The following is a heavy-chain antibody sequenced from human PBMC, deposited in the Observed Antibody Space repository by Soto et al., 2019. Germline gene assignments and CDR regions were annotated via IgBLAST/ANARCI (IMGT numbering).Heavy chain of an antibody. Sequence: GSLRLSCAASGFTFSSYAMSWVRQAPGKGLEWVSAISGSGGSTYYADSVKGRFTISRDNSKNTLYLQMNSLRAEDTAVYYCAKTVLGVISYYYYYMDVWCKATTVSVSS. CDR3: AKTVLGVISYYYYYMDV. V-gene: IGHV3-23*01. D-gene: IGHD3-10*01. CDR1: GFTFSSYA. CDR2: ISGSGGST. J-gene: IGHJ6*03.